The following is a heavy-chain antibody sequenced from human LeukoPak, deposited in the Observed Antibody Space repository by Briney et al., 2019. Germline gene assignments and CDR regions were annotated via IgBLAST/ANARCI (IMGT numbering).Heavy chain of an antibody. V-gene: IGHV3-66*01. Sequence: GGSLRLSCAASGFTVSSNYMSWVRQAPGKGLEWVSVIYSGGSTYYADSVKGRFTISRDNSKNTLYLQMNSLRAEDTAVYYCARVRGHGSHHHNIDLSWFDPWGQGTLVTVSS. CDR1: GFTVSSNY. D-gene: IGHD6-19*01. CDR3: ARVRGHGSHHHNIDLSWFDP. J-gene: IGHJ5*02. CDR2: IYSGGST.